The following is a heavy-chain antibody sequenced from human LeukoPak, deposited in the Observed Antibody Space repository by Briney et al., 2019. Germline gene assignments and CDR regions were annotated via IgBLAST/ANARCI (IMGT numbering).Heavy chain of an antibody. Sequence: GASVKVSCKASGGTFSSYAISWVRQAPGQGLEWMGGIIPIFGTANYAQKFHGRVTITTDESTRTAYMELSSLRSEDTAVYYCATGGNCRGGSCYWDYWGQGTLVTVSS. CDR3: ATGGNCRGGSCYWDY. J-gene: IGHJ4*02. D-gene: IGHD2-15*01. CDR1: GGTFSSYA. CDR2: IIPIFGTA. V-gene: IGHV1-69*05.